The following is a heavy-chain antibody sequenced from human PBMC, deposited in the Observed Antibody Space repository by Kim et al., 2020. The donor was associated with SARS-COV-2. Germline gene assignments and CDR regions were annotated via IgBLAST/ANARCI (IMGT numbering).Heavy chain of an antibody. CDR1: GYTFTTFD. Sequence: ASVKVSCKTSGYTFTTFDIYWLRQTPGQGLEVMGWMNPVGGNQDYDHKFKGRVTMTSDTSLTTAYLELSPLRSDDTAMYYCAREGGRESGGGVAFLGQGT. V-gene: IGHV1-8*01. J-gene: IGHJ4*02. CDR3: AREGGRESGGGVAF. D-gene: IGHD3-10*01. CDR2: MNPVGGNQ.